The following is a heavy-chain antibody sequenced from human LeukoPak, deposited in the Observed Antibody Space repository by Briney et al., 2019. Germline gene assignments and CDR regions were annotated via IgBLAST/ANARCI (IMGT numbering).Heavy chain of an antibody. Sequence: SETLSLTCTVSGGSISSYYWSWIRQSPGKGLEWIGYIYYDGSTNYNPSLRGRVTISVDTPKNQFSLKLSSVTAAETAVYYCAREGRYRYGYNEYHLYMGIWGKGTTVTVFS. D-gene: IGHD5-18*01. CDR3: AREGRYRYGYNEYHLYMGI. CDR2: IYYDGST. CDR1: GGSISSYY. J-gene: IGHJ6*03. V-gene: IGHV4-59*12.